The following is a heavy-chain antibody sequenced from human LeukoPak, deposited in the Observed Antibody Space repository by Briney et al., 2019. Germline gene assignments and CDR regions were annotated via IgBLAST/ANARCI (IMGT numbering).Heavy chain of an antibody. J-gene: IGHJ5*02. CDR1: GGTLSSYA. CDR3: ASGYSSGWYRGWFDP. V-gene: IGHV1-69*05. CDR2: IIPIFGTA. Sequence: GASVKVSCKASGGTLSSYAISWVRQAPGQGLEWMGGIIPIFGTANYAQKFQGRVTITTDESTSTAYMELSSLRSEDTAVYYCASGYSSGWYRGWFDPWGQGTLVTVSS. D-gene: IGHD6-19*01.